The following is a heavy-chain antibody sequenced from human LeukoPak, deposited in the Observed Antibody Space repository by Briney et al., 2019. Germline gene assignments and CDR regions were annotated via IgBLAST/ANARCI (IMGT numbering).Heavy chain of an antibody. Sequence: PSETLSLTCAVYGGSFSGYYWSWIRQPPGKGLEWIGEINHSGSTNYNPSLKSRVTISVDTSKNQFSLKLSSVTAADTAVYYCARGLLGAPRWYYYYGMDVWGQGTTVTVSS. V-gene: IGHV4-34*01. CDR3: ARGLLGAPRWYYYYGMDV. J-gene: IGHJ6*02. CDR1: GGSFSGYY. D-gene: IGHD2-21*01. CDR2: INHSGST.